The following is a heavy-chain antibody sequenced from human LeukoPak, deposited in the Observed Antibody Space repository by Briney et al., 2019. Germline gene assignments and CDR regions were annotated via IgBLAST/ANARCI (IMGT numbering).Heavy chain of an antibody. Sequence: GGSLRLSCAASGFTFSSYAMHWVRQAPGKGLEWVAVISYDGSNKYYADSVKGRFTISRDNSKNTLYLQMNSLRAEDTAVYYCARAEYPRYYFDYWGQGTLVTVSS. J-gene: IGHJ4*02. V-gene: IGHV3-30-3*01. CDR3: ARAEYPRYYFDY. D-gene: IGHD2/OR15-2a*01. CDR2: ISYDGSNK. CDR1: GFTFSSYA.